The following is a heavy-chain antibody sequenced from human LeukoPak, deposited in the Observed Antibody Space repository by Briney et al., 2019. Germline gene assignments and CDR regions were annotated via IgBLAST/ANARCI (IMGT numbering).Heavy chain of an antibody. V-gene: IGHV1-2*02. CDR1: GYTFTGYY. CDR3: ARVKRNYPLDQYFQH. D-gene: IGHD1-7*01. J-gene: IGHJ1*01. CDR2: INPNSGGT. Sequence: ASVKVSCKAPGYTFTGYYMHWVRQAPGQGLEWMGWINPNSGGTNYAQKFQGRVTMTRDTSISTAYMELSRLRSDDTAVYYCARVKRNYPLDQYFQHWGQGTLVTVSS.